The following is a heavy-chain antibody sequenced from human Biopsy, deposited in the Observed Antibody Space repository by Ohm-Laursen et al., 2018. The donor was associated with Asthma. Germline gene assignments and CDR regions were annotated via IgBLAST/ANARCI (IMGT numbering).Heavy chain of an antibody. CDR2: INHSGST. Sequence: SETLSLTCAVYGGSFSGYYWSWIHQPPGKGLEWIGEINHSGSTNYNPSLKSRVTISVDKSKNQFSLKLSSVTAADTAVYYCAKLRITMVQGVIINVEYYYGMDVWGQGTTVTVSS. CDR3: AKLRITMVQGVIINVEYYYGMDV. CDR1: GGSFSGYY. D-gene: IGHD3-10*01. J-gene: IGHJ6*02. V-gene: IGHV4-34*01.